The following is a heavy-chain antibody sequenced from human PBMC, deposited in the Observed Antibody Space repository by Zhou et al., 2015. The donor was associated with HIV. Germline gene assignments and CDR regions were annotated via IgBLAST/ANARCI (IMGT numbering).Heavy chain of an antibody. CDR2: IIPIFGTA. J-gene: IGHJ6*03. CDR1: GGTFSSYA. D-gene: IGHD6-6*01. V-gene: IGHV1-69*01. CDR3: ARSGAIAARFYYYYYMDV. Sequence: QVQLVQSGAEVKKPGSSVKVSCKASGGTFSSYAISWVRQAPGQGLEWMGGIIPIFGTANYAQKFQGRVTITADESTSTAYMELSSLRSEDTAVYYCARSGAIAARFYYYYYMDVWGKGTTVTVSS.